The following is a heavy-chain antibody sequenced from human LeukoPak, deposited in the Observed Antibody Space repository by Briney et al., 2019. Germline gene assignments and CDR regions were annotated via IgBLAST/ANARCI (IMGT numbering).Heavy chain of an antibody. Sequence: GGSLRLSCAASGFTFSDYYISWIRQAPGKGLEWVSYISSSSSYTNYADSVKGRFTISRDNAKNSLYLQMNSLRAEDTAVYYCARGKRNVGIAVAGFDYWGQGTLVTVSS. CDR1: GFTFSDYY. V-gene: IGHV3-11*06. J-gene: IGHJ4*02. CDR2: ISSSSSYT. D-gene: IGHD6-19*01. CDR3: ARGKRNVGIAVAGFDY.